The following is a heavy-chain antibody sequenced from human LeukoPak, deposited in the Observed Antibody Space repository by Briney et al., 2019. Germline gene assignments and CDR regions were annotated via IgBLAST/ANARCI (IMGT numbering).Heavy chain of an antibody. J-gene: IGHJ6*03. CDR3: ARDRHDFWSGPRHYYYYYMDV. CDR2: IIPILGTA. V-gene: IGHV1-69*13. Sequence: SVKVSCKASGGTFSSYAISWVRQAPGQGLEWMGGIIPILGTANYAQKFQGRVTITADESTSTAYMELSSLRSEDTAVYYCARDRHDFWSGPRHYYYYYMDVWGKGTTVTVSS. D-gene: IGHD3-3*01. CDR1: GGTFSSYA.